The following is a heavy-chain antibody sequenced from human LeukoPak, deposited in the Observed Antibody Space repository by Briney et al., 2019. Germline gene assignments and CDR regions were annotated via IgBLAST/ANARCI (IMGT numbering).Heavy chain of an antibody. Sequence: GGSLRLSCAASGFTFSSYAMSWVRQAPGKGLEWVSAISGSGGSTYYADSVKGRFTISRDNAKNSLYLQMNSLRAEDTALYYCAKGPGYVDTAMALNYWGQGTLVTVSS. CDR2: ISGSGGST. CDR1: GFTFSSYA. D-gene: IGHD5-18*01. J-gene: IGHJ4*02. CDR3: AKGPGYVDTAMALNY. V-gene: IGHV3-23*01.